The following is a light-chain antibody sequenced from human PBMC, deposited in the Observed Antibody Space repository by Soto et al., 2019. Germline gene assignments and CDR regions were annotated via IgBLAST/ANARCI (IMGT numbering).Light chain of an antibody. J-gene: IGKJ2*01. CDR1: QGIRND. CDR3: LQDYRYPRS. Sequence: AIQMTQSPSSLSASVGDRVTITCRASQGIRNDLGWYQQKPGTAPKLLIYAASNLQSGVPSRFSASGSGTDFTRTISNLQPEDFATYYCLQDYRYPRSFGQGTKMEMK. V-gene: IGKV1-6*01. CDR2: AAS.